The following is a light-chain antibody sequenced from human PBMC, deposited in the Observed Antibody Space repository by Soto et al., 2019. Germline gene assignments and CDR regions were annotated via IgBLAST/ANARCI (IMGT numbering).Light chain of an antibody. CDR1: SSDVGYYNY. Sequence: QSALTQPRSVSGSPGQSVTISCTGTSSDVGYYNYVSWYQRHPGKAPKLMIYDVFKRPSGVPDRFSGSKSGITASLTISGLQTEDEADYYCISYTDRQSYLFGTGTKVTVL. J-gene: IGLJ1*01. CDR2: DVF. CDR3: ISYTDRQSYL. V-gene: IGLV2-11*01.